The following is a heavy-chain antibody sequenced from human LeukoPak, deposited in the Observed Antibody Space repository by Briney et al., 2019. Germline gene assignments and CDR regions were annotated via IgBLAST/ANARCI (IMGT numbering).Heavy chain of an antibody. Sequence: SQTLSLTCTVSGGSISSGSYYWSWIRQPAGKGLEWIGRIYTSGITNYNPSLKSRVTISVDTSKNQFSLKLSSVTAADTAVYYCARDVPYYYDSSGGAFDIWGQGTMVTVSS. D-gene: IGHD3-22*01. CDR1: GGSISSGSYY. CDR3: ARDVPYYYDSSGGAFDI. V-gene: IGHV4-61*02. CDR2: IYTSGIT. J-gene: IGHJ3*02.